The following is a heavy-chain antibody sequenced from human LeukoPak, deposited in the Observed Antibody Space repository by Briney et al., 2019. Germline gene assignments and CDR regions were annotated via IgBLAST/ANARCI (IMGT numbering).Heavy chain of an antibody. CDR1: GFTFSSYA. Sequence: GGSLRLSCAASGFTFSSYAMHWVRQAPGKGLEWVAVISYDESNKYYADSVKGRFTISRDNSKNTLYLQMNSLRAEDTAVYYCARDRIGSSGLDYWGQGTLVTVSS. J-gene: IGHJ4*02. CDR2: ISYDESNK. D-gene: IGHD6-19*01. CDR3: ARDRIGSSGLDY. V-gene: IGHV3-30-3*01.